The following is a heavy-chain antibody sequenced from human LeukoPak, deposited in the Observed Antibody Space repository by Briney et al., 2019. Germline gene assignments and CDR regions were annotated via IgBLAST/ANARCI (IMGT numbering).Heavy chain of an antibody. CDR1: EFTFSSYE. CDR2: ISTSGSGI. V-gene: IGHV3-48*03. J-gene: IGHJ6*03. Sequence: GGSLRLSCAASEFTFSSYEMNWVRQAPGKGLEWVSYISTSGSGIHYSDSVKGRFTISRDNAKNSLYLQMNSLRAEDTSVYYCPRDRQGYMDVWGKGTTVTVSS. CDR3: PRDRQGYMDV.